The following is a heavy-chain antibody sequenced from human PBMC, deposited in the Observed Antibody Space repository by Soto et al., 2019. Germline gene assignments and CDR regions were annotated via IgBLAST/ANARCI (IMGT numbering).Heavy chain of an antibody. V-gene: IGHV1-24*01. J-gene: IGHJ4*02. CDR3: ATGPERYCSGGSCFKGGPGDY. CDR1: GYTLTELS. D-gene: IGHD2-15*01. Sequence: GASVKVSCKVSGYTLTELSMHWVRQAPGKGLEWMGGFDPEDGETIYAQKFQGRVTMTEDTSTDTAYMELSSLRSEDTAVYYCATGPERYCSGGSCFKGGPGDYWGQGTLVTVSS. CDR2: FDPEDGET.